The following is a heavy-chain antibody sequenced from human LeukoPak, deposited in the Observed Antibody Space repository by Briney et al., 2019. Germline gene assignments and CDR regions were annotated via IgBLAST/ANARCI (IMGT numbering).Heavy chain of an antibody. D-gene: IGHD3-22*01. V-gene: IGHV4-59*01. CDR2: IYYSGIT. CDR3: ARDRDYSDSTGYTGAFDI. J-gene: IGHJ3*02. Sequence: SETLSLTCTVSGGSISSYYWSWIRQPPGKGLEWIGYIYYSGITNYNPSLNSRVTILVDTSKNQFSLKLSSVTAADTAVYYCARDRDYSDSTGYTGAFDIWGQGTMVTVSS. CDR1: GGSISSYY.